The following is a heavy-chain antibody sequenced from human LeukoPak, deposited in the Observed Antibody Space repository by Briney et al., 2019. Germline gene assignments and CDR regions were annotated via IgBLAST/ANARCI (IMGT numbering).Heavy chain of an antibody. CDR3: VRESRPGGAMGLYHHLDY. D-gene: IGHD1-14*01. V-gene: IGHV3-7*01. CDR1: GFTFSSYW. Sequence: AGGSLRLSCAASGFTFSSYWMSWVRQAPGKGLEWVANIKQDGSEKYYVDSVKGRFTISRDNTKNLLFLEMNNLRGDDTATYYCVRESRPGGAMGLYHHLDYWGQGTLVAVSS. J-gene: IGHJ4*02. CDR2: IKQDGSEK.